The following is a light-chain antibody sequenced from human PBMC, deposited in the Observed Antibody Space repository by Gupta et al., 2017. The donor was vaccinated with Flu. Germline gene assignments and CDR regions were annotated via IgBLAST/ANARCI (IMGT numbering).Light chain of an antibody. J-gene: IGKJ1*01. CDR1: QSISTN. CDR2: TSS. CDR3: QQTYSSPWT. V-gene: IGKV1-39*01. Sequence: GDSVTISCRASQSISTNLCWYQQKPGKAPKLLISTSSNLQSGVPSRFSGSGSGADFTLSIRRLQPEDLATYYCQQTYSSPWTFGQGTKVEL.